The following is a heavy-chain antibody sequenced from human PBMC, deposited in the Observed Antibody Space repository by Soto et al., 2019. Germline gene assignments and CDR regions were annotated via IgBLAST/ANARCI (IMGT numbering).Heavy chain of an antibody. V-gene: IGHV1-58*01. J-gene: IGHJ6*02. CDR1: GFTCTISA. CDR2: IVVGSGNT. CDR3: AADVNSSGYYYGVYYYYGMDV. D-gene: IGHD3-22*01. Sequence: SVRVSCKASGFTCTISAVQWVRRASRTLLEWIGWIVVGSGNTNYAQKFQERVTITRDMSTSTAYMELSSLRSEDTAVYYCAADVNSSGYYYGVYYYYGMDVWCQGITVT.